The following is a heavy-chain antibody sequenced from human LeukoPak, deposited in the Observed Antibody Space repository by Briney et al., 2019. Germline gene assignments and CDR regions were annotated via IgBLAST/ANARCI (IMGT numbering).Heavy chain of an antibody. J-gene: IGHJ4*02. V-gene: IGHV3-30*03. CDR3: ARDRAWNYFDY. Sequence: GGSLRFSCAPSGFTFSRHGMHWVRQAPGKGLEWVAIISNDGSRKYYAHSVEGRFTISRDNSKNTLYLQMDSLRAEDTAVYYCARDRAWNYFDYWGQGTLVTVSS. CDR2: ISNDGSRK. CDR1: GFTFSRHG. D-gene: IGHD3-3*01.